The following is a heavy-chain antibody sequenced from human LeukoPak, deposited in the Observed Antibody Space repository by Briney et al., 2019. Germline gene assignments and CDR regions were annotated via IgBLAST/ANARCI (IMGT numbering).Heavy chain of an antibody. CDR3: ARELVVPAAPNWFDP. Sequence: GGFLRLSCAASGFTFSSYSMNWVRQAPGKGLEWVSSISSSSSYIYYADSVKGRFTISRDNAKNSLYPQMNSLRAEDTAVYYCARELVVPAAPNWFDPWGQGTLVTVSS. V-gene: IGHV3-21*01. D-gene: IGHD2-2*01. J-gene: IGHJ5*02. CDR1: GFTFSSYS. CDR2: ISSSSSYI.